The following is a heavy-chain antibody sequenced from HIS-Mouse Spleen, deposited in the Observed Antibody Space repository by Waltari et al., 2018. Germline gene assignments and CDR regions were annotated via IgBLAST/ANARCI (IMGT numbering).Heavy chain of an antibody. Sequence: QVQLVQSGAEVKKPGASVKVSCKASGYTFTGYYMHWVRQAPGQGLEWMGWINPNSGGTNYAQKCQGRVTMTRDTSISTAYMELSRLRSDDTAVYYCARDYYGSGSYYYYYGMDVWGQGTTVTVSS. CDR2: INPNSGGT. J-gene: IGHJ6*02. CDR1: GYTFTGYY. CDR3: ARDYYGSGSYYYYYGMDV. D-gene: IGHD3-10*01. V-gene: IGHV1-2*02.